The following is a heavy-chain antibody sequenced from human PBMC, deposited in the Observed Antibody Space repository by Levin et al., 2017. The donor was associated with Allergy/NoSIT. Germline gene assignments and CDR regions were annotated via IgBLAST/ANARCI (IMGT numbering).Heavy chain of an antibody. Sequence: LRLSCTVSGGSISSGDYYWSWIRQPPGKGLEWIGYIYYSGNTYYNPSLKSRLTMSVDTSKNQFSLRLNSVTAADTAVYFCARGNRGFDFWGQGTLVTVSS. CDR3: ARGNRGFDF. J-gene: IGHJ4*02. CDR2: IYYSGNT. CDR1: GGSISSGDYY. V-gene: IGHV4-30-4*01.